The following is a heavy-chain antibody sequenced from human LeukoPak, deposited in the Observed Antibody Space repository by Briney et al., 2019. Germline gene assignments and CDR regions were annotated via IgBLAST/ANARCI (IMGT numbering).Heavy chain of an antibody. J-gene: IGHJ4*02. CDR2: MNPNSGNT. D-gene: IGHD3-3*01. CDR1: GYTFTSYD. Sequence: GASVKVSCKASGYTFTSYDINWVRQATGQGLEWMGWMNPNSGNTGYAQKFQGRVTMTRNTSISTAYMELSSLRSEDMAIYFCARSIPTAIFFDYWGQGTLITVSS. CDR3: ARSIPTAIFFDY. V-gene: IGHV1-8*01.